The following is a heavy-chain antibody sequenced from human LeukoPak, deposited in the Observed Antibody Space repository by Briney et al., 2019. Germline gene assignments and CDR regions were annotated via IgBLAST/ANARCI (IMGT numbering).Heavy chain of an antibody. J-gene: IGHJ6*02. Sequence: ASVKVSCKASGYTFTSYGISWVRQATGQGLEWMGWMNPNSGNTGYAQKFQGRVTMTRNTSISTAYMELSSLRSEDTAVYYCARVNCSSTSCSYYYYGMDVWGQGTTVTVSS. D-gene: IGHD2-2*01. CDR2: MNPNSGNT. CDR1: GYTFTSYG. CDR3: ARVNCSSTSCSYYYYGMDV. V-gene: IGHV1-8*02.